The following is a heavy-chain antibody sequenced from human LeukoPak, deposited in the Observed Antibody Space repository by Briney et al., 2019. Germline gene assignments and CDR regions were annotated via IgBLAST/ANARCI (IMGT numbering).Heavy chain of an antibody. CDR1: GGSFSGYY. CDR3: ARHSWRGRNYYGSGSYYRVNSFDY. Sequence: PSETLSLTCAVYGGSFSGYYWSWIRQPPGKGLEWIGEINHSGSTNYNPSLKSRVTISVDTSKNQFSLKLSSVTAADTAVYYCARHSWRGRNYYGSGSYYRVNSFDYWGQGTLVTVSS. CDR2: INHSGST. J-gene: IGHJ4*02. D-gene: IGHD3-10*01. V-gene: IGHV4-34*01.